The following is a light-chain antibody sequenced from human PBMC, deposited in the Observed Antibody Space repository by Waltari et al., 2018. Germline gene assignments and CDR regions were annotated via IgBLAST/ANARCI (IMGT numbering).Light chain of an antibody. CDR2: YDS. Sequence: SYVVPQSPSVSVAPGATARITCGGDNIGSKSVHWYQQRPGQAPVLVISYDSDRPSGIPERFSGSNSGNTATLTISWVEAEDEADYYCLVWHSTTDHHGVFGGGTKLTVL. CDR1: NIGSKS. V-gene: IGLV3-21*04. J-gene: IGLJ2*01. CDR3: LVWHSTTDHHGV.